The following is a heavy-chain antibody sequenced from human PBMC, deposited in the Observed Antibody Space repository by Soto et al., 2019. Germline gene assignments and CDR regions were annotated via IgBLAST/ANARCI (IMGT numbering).Heavy chain of an antibody. V-gene: IGHV3-33*01. CDR2: IWYDGSIK. CDR3: ARIDCTGDNCNPYYHYGMDV. CDR1: GFTFHTYG. Sequence: GGSLRLSCAASGFTFHTYGMHWVRQIPGKGLQWVAIIWYDGSIKYYADSVRGRFTISRDNSKNTLYLQMNSLRDEDTAVYYCARIDCTGDNCNPYYHYGMDVWGQGTTVTVSS. J-gene: IGHJ6*02. D-gene: IGHD2-8*02.